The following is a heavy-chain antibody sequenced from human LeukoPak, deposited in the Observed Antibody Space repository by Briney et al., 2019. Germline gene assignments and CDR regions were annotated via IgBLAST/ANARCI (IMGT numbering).Heavy chain of an antibody. CDR2: ISGSGGST. CDR3: ANFLDY. Sequence: PGGSLRLSCAASGFTFSSYAMSWVRQAPGKGLQWVSGISGSGGSTDYADSVKGRFTISRDNSKNVLYLQLDSLRAEDSALYYCANFLDYWGQGTLVTVSS. D-gene: IGHD3-3*01. V-gene: IGHV3-23*01. CDR1: GFTFSSYA. J-gene: IGHJ4*02.